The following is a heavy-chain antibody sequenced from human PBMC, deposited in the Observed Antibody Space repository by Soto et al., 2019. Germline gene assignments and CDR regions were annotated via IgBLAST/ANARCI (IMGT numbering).Heavy chain of an antibody. CDR3: AREDDGGDRDYYGLDV. Sequence: QVQLQQSGPGLVEPSQTLSLTCAVSGGSISSEYFHWTWIRHPPGKGREWIGYIHYTGSIMYNPSFKSRLTMAVDTTKNQFSLQLTSVTAADTAVYFCAREDDGGDRDYYGLDVWGQGTTVTVSS. CDR1: GGSISSEYFH. V-gene: IGHV4-30-4*08. D-gene: IGHD2-21*02. J-gene: IGHJ6*02. CDR2: IHYTGSI.